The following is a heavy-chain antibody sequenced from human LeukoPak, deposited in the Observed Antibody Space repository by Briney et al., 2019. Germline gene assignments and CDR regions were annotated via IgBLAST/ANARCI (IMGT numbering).Heavy chain of an antibody. D-gene: IGHD3-16*01. V-gene: IGHV4-59*11. J-gene: IGHJ6*02. Sequence: SETLSLTCTVSGGSINGHYWTWIRQPPGKGLEWIGQIHYSGRADYNPSLKRRVTISVDTSKNQISLNLNSVTAADTAVYYCARFGVDYDMYVWGQGTTVAVSS. CDR3: ARFGVDYDMYV. CDR2: IHYSGRA. CDR1: GGSINGHY.